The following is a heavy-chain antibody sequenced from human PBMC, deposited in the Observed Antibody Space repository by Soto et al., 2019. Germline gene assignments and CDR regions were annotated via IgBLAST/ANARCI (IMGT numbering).Heavy chain of an antibody. Sequence: QVQLVESGGGVVQPGRSLRLSCAASGFTCSTYGIHWVRQAPGKGLELVALISYDENNKYYADSVKGRFTISRDNSKNTLYLQMISLRAEDTAVDYCAKGRCGALCYYHGMDVWGQGTTVTVSS. J-gene: IGHJ6*02. V-gene: IGHV3-30*18. CDR3: AKGRCGALCYYHGMDV. CDR1: GFTCSTYG. CDR2: ISYDENNK. D-gene: IGHD2-21*01.